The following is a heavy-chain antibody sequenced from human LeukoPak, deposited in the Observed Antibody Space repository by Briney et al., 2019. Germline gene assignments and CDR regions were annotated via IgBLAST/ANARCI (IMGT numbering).Heavy chain of an antibody. J-gene: IGHJ3*02. D-gene: IGHD3-22*01. CDR2: IQSDGSKK. CDR3: ARDLGSGHSDAFDI. CDR1: GLTFSNYG. V-gene: IGHV3-33*01. Sequence: PGGSLRLSCAASGLTFSNYGKHWVRQAPGEGLEWLAAIQSDGSKKYYIASVKGRFTISRADSKYTLYLKMNSLRSEDTAVYYCARDLGSGHSDAFDIWGQGTMVTVSS.